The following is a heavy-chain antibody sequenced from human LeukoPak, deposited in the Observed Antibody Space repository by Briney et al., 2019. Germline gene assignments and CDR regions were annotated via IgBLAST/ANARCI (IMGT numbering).Heavy chain of an antibody. CDR2: ISSSGTTI. J-gene: IGHJ5*02. CDR3: ARGGSSWYGRGNNWFDP. V-gene: IGHV3-11*01. Sequence: PGGSLRLSCAASGFTFSDYYMRWIRQAPGKGLEGVSYISSSGTTIYYADSGKGRFTISRDNAKNSLYLQMNSLRAEDTAVYYCARGGSSWYGRGNNWFDPWGQGTLVTVSS. CDR1: GFTFSDYY. D-gene: IGHD6-13*01.